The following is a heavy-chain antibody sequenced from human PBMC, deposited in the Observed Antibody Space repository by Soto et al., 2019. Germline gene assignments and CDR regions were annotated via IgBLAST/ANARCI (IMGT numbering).Heavy chain of an antibody. CDR2: INAGNGNT. CDR1: GYTFTSYA. CDR3: AAGGGYTYGRGMDV. J-gene: IGHJ6*02. Sequence: QVQLVQSGAEEKKPGASVKVSCKASGYTFTSYAMHWVRQAPGQRLEWMGWINAGNGNTKYSQKFQGRDTFTRDTSRSTAYMELSSLRYEDTAGYYCAAGGGYTYGRGMDVWGQGTTVTVSS. D-gene: IGHD5-18*01. V-gene: IGHV1-3*05.